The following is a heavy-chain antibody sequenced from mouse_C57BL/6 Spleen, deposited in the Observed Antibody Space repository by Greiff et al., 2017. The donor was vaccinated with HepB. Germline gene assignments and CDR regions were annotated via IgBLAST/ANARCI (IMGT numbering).Heavy chain of an antibody. Sequence: EVMLVESEGGLVQPGSSMKLSCTASGFTFSDYYMAWVRQVPEKGLEWVANINYDGSSTYYLDSLKSRFIISRDNAKNILYLQMSSLKSEDTATYYCARISNYGGWYFDVWGTGTTVTVSS. CDR3: ARISNYGGWYFDV. CDR1: GFTFSDYY. CDR2: INYDGSST. D-gene: IGHD2-5*01. J-gene: IGHJ1*03. V-gene: IGHV5-16*01.